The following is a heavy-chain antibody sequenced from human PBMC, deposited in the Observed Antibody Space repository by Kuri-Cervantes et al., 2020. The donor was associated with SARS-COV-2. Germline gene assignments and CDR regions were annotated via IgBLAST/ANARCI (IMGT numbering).Heavy chain of an antibody. J-gene: IGHJ4*02. CDR2: NYYSGCT. D-gene: IGHD6-13*01. V-gene: IGHV4-34*01. Sequence: GSLRLSCAADGGTFIGYNWSGIRQPPGKGLEWIGNNYYSGCTNYNPSLMSLVTVSVDTSKNQFSLRLSSVTAADTAVYYCAIEEGIAVAGTGYWGQGTLVTVSS. CDR1: GGTFIGYN. CDR3: AIEEGIAVAGTGY.